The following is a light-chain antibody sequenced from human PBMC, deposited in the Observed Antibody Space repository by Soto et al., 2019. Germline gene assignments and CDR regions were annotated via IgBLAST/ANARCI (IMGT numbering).Light chain of an antibody. Sequence: QSVLTQPASVSGSPGQSITISCTGTSSDVGSYNLVSWYQQHPGKAPKLMIYEVSKRPSGVSNRFSGSKSGNTASLTISGLQAEDEADYYCCSYAGSSTFWAYAFGTGTKVTVL. CDR3: CSYAGSSTFWAYA. CDR2: EVS. J-gene: IGLJ1*01. CDR1: SSDVGSYNL. V-gene: IGLV2-23*02.